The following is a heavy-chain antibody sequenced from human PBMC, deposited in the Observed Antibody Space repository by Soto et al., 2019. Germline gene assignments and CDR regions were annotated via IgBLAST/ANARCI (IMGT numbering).Heavy chain of an antibody. CDR2: IYYSGST. CDR3: ARRGPLILVVPAAKNWYFDL. J-gene: IGHJ2*01. V-gene: IGHV4-39*01. Sequence: QLQLQESGPGLVKPSETLSLTCTVSGGSISSSSYYWGWIRQPPGKGLEWIGSIYYSGSTYYNPSLKSRVTIPVDTSKNQFSLKLSSVTAADTAVYYCARRGPLILVVPAAKNWYFDLWGRGTLVTVSS. D-gene: IGHD2-2*01. CDR1: GGSISSSSYY.